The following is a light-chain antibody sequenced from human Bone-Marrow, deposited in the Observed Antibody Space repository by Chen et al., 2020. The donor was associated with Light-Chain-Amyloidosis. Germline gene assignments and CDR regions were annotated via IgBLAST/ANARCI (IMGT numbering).Light chain of an antibody. Sequence: DALLTQSPLSLPVTLGQPASISCQSNQSLVYTDGNTYLNWFQQRPGQSPRRLIYKVSNRDSAVPGQFLRSWVSPCFPLASHRGEAEDVGLYYCMHGSYWPPRYTFGQGTKLEI. CDR1: QSLVYTDGNTY. CDR3: MHGSYWPPRYT. CDR2: KVS. J-gene: IGKJ2*01. V-gene: IGKV2-30*01.